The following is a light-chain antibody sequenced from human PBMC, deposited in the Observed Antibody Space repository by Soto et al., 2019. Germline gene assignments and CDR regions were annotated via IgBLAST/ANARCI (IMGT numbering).Light chain of an antibody. V-gene: IGKV2-28*01. CDR1: QSLLHSNGYNY. CDR2: LGS. J-gene: IGKJ2*01. Sequence: DIVMTQSTLSLPVTPGEPASISCRSSQSLLHSNGYNYLDWYLQKPGQSPQLLIYLGSNRASGVPDRFSGSGSDTDFTLKISRVEAEDVGVYYCMQALQTPMYTFGQGTKLEIK. CDR3: MQALQTPMYT.